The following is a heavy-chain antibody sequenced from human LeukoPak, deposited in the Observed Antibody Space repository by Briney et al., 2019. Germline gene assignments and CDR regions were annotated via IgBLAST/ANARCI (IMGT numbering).Heavy chain of an antibody. Sequence: GRSLRLSCAASGFTFSSYATHWVRQAPGKGLEWVAVISYDGSNKYYADSVKGRLTISRDNSKNTLYLQMNSLRAEDTAVYYCARDGRAAAADYWGQGTLVTVSS. CDR3: ARDGRAAAADY. CDR1: GFTFSSYA. J-gene: IGHJ4*02. D-gene: IGHD6-13*01. CDR2: ISYDGSNK. V-gene: IGHV3-30-3*01.